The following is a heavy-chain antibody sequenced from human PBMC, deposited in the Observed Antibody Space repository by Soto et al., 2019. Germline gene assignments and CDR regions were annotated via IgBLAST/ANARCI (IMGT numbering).Heavy chain of an antibody. J-gene: IGHJ6*02. D-gene: IGHD6-19*01. CDR3: TANPRYSSGWYGASTSYYYGMDV. CDR1: GFPFTYSA. CDR2: IVVGSGNT. Sequence: SVKVACKASGFPFTYSAVGWVRQARGQRLEWIGWIVVGSGNTNFAQKFQERVTITRDMSTNTAYMELSGLKSEDTALYYCTANPRYSSGWYGASTSYYYGMDVWDQGTTVTVSS. V-gene: IGHV1-58*01.